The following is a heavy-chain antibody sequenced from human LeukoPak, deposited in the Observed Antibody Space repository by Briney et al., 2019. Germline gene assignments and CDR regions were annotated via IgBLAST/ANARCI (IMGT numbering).Heavy chain of an antibody. CDR1: GYTFTSYG. CDR2: ISAYNGNT. Sequence: ASVKVSCKASGYTFTSYGISWVRQAPGQGLEWMGWISAYNGNTNYAQKLQGRVTITADKSTSTAYMELSSLRSEDTAVYYCAEYSGRYQNWFDPWGQGTLVTVSS. CDR3: AEYSGRYQNWFDP. D-gene: IGHD6-19*01. J-gene: IGHJ5*02. V-gene: IGHV1-18*01.